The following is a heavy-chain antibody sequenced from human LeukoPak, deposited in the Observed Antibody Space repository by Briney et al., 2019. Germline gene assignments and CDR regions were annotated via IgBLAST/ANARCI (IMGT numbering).Heavy chain of an antibody. CDR1: GGTFSNYA. CDR3: ARGAILEWLPLSDSSRYYFDY. D-gene: IGHD3-3*02. J-gene: IGHJ4*02. V-gene: IGHV1-69*05. CDR2: IIPILGTA. Sequence: SVKVSCKASGGTFSNYAITWVRQAPGQGLEWMGGIIPILGTANSAQKFQGRVTITTDESTSKEYMELSTLRSEDTAVYYCARGAILEWLPLSDSSRYYFDYWGQGTLVTVSS.